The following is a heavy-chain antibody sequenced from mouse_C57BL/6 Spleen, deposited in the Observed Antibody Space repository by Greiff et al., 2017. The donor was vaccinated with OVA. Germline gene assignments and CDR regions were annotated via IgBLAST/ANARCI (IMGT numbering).Heavy chain of an antibody. CDR1: GFTFSSYA. J-gene: IGHJ4*01. CDR2: ISSGGDYI. Sequence: EVMLVESGEGLVKPGGSLKLSCAASGFTFSSYAMSWVRPTPEKRLEWVAYISSGGDYIYYADTVKGRFTIARDNARNTLYLQMSSLKSEDTAMYYCTRDGYGNYEDYWGQGTSVTVSS. D-gene: IGHD2-1*01. V-gene: IGHV5-9-1*02. CDR3: TRDGYGNYEDY.